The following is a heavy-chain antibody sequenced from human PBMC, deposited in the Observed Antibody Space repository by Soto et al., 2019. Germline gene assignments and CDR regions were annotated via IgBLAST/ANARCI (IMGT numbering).Heavy chain of an antibody. CDR2: IGTLSDT. CDR3: ARGRSFSYDSTPPPMFDP. D-gene: IGHD3-10*01. CDR1: GFAFSTFD. J-gene: IGHJ5*02. V-gene: IGHV3-13*01. Sequence: RGGSLRLSCAGSGFAFSTFDIHWVRQAPGKGLEWVSGIGTLSDTFYAASVQGRFTISRQNAKNSVYLQMNSLRAGDTAFYYCARGRSFSYDSTPPPMFDPWGQGTLVTVSS.